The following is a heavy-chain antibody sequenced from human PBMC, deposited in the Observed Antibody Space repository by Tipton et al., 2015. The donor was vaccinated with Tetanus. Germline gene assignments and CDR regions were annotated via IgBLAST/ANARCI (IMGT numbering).Heavy chain of an antibody. J-gene: IGHJ6*02. CDR2: MKPNSGNT. V-gene: IGHV1-8*01. CDR3: ARGLGPNYDILTEDYYYYGMDV. CDR1: GYTFTSYD. D-gene: IGHD3-9*01. Sequence: QLVQSGAEVKKPGASVKVSCKASGYTFTSYDINWVRQATGHGLEWMGWMKPNSGNTGYAQKFQGRVTMTRNTSISTAYMEVSSLRSEDTAVYYCARGLGPNYDILTEDYYYYGMDVWGQGTTVTVSS.